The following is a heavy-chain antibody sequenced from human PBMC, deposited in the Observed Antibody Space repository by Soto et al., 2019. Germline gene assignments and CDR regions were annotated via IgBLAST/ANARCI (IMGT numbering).Heavy chain of an antibody. D-gene: IGHD3-22*01. Sequence: ASVKVSCKASGYTFTGYYMHWVRQAPGQGLERMGWINPNSGGTNYAQKFQGWVTMTRDTSISTAYMELSRLRSDDTAVYYCARESYYYDSSGYPDAFDIWGQGTMVTVSS. V-gene: IGHV1-2*04. CDR1: GYTFTGYY. CDR2: INPNSGGT. J-gene: IGHJ3*02. CDR3: ARESYYYDSSGYPDAFDI.